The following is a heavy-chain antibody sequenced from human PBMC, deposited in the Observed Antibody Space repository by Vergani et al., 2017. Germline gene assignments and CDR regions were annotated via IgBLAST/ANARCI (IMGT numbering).Heavy chain of an antibody. CDR2: IYSTGST. CDR1: GGSFNTYY. J-gene: IGHJ6*01. CDR3: ARVMDDDEASTGYRLEGMDI. Sequence: QVQLEESGPGLVKPSETLSLTCTVSGGSFNTYYWSWIRQSPGKGLEWIGYIYSTGSTNYNPSLNSRVTMSVDTSKNQFSLKLRSVTAADTAVYFGARVMDDDEASTGYRLEGMDIWGQGTTVTISS. V-gene: IGHV4-59*13. D-gene: IGHD3-9*01.